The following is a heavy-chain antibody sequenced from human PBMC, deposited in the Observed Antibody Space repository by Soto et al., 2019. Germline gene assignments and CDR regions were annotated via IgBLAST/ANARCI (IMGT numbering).Heavy chain of an antibody. V-gene: IGHV1-24*01. CDR1: GYTLTELS. D-gene: IGHD3-3*01. CDR3: ATGVLTIFGVVTDY. CDR2: FDPEDGET. Sequence: ASVKVSCTVSGYTLTELSMHWVRQAPGKGLEWMGGFDPEDGETIYAQKFQGRVTMTEDTSTDTAYMELSSLRSEDTAVYYCATGVLTIFGVVTDYWGQGTLVTVSS. J-gene: IGHJ4*02.